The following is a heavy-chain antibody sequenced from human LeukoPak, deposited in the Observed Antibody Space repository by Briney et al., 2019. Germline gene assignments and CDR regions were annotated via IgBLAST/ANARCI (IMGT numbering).Heavy chain of an antibody. CDR1: GGTFSSYA. D-gene: IGHD4-17*01. CDR2: IIPIFGTA. J-gene: IGHJ3*02. Sequence: ASVKVSCKASGGTFSSYAISWVRQAPGQGLEWMGGIIPIFGTANYAQKFQGRVTITADKSTSTAYMELSSLRSENTAVYYCARLDYGDQSAPVVINAFDIWGQGTMVTVSS. V-gene: IGHV1-69*06. CDR3: ARLDYGDQSAPVVINAFDI.